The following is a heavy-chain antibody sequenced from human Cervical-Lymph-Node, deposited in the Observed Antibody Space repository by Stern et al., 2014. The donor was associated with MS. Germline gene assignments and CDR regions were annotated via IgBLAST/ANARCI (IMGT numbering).Heavy chain of an antibody. CDR3: ARVGIAARRYFGMDV. D-gene: IGHD6-6*01. Sequence: EVQLLESGGGLVQPGGSLRLSCAASGFTFSSYWMHWVRQAPGKGLVWVSRISSDGRSTRYADSVKGRFTISRDNAKNTLFLQMNSLRVEDTAVYYCARVGIAARRYFGMDVWGQGTTVTVSS. V-gene: IGHV3-74*02. J-gene: IGHJ6*02. CDR1: GFTFSSYW. CDR2: ISSDGRST.